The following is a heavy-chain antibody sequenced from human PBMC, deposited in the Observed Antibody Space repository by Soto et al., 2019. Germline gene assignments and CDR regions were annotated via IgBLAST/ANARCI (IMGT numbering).Heavy chain of an antibody. CDR1: GGCISVYY. D-gene: IGHD3-3*01. J-gene: IGHJ4*02. Sequence: QVQLQESGPGLVKPSETLSLTCTVSGGCISVYYWSWIRQPPGKGLECIGYIYYSGSTYYNPAPKGRVTISVDTSKNQFSLKLSSVTAADTAVYYCARGGWRHTDNWGQGTLGTVSS. V-gene: IGHV4-59*08. CDR2: IYYSGST. CDR3: ARGGWRHTDN.